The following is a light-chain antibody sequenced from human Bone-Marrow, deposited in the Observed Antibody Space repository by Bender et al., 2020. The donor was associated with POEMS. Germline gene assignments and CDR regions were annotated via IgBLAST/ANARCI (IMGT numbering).Light chain of an antibody. Sequence: QSALTQPASVSGSPGQSITISCTGTSREVGSYNLVSWYQQHPGKVPKLLIYEVNRRPSGVPDRFSGSKSGNTASLTVSGLQTDDEADYYCTSYAGSNQLVFGGGTRLTVL. CDR3: TSYAGSNQLV. J-gene: IGLJ3*02. CDR2: EVN. CDR1: SREVGSYNL. V-gene: IGLV2-8*01.